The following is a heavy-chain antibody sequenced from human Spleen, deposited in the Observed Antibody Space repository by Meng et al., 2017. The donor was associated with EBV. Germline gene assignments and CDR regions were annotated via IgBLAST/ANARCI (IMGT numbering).Heavy chain of an antibody. CDR3: AHSVYGDLPFSP. J-gene: IGHJ5*02. Sequence: QLPFNEYVPTLVKHTQTLTLTGTFSGFSLSTSGVAVGWIRQPPGKALEGLGDIYWDDEKRYSSSRKSMLTITKDTSKNQVVLTMTNMDPVDTATYYCAHSVYGDLPFSPWGQGTLVTVSS. D-gene: IGHD4-17*01. V-gene: IGHV2-5*02. CDR1: GFSLSTSGVA. CDR2: IYWDDEK.